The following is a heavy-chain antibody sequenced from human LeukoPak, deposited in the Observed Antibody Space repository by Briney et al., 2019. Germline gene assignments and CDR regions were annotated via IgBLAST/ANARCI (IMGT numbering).Heavy chain of an antibody. CDR2: ISSSSSYI. J-gene: IGHJ3*02. CDR3: ARGQSQSDAIDI. V-gene: IGHV3-21*01. CDR1: GFTFSSYS. Sequence: GGSLRLSCAASGFTFSSYSMNWVRQAPGKGLEWVSSISSSSSYIYYADSVKGRFTISRDNAKNSLYLQMNSLRAEDTAVYYCARGQSQSDAIDIWGQGTMVTVSS.